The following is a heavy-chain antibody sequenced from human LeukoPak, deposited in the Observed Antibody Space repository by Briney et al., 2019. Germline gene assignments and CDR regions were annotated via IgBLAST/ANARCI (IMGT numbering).Heavy chain of an antibody. Sequence: ASVKVSCKASGYTFTSYGISWVRQAPGQGLEWMGWINAGNGNTKYSQKFQGRVTITRDTSASTAYMDLSSLGSEDTAVYYCARDSRDLRLAITGTNWFDPWGQGTLVTVSS. J-gene: IGHJ5*02. CDR1: GYTFTSYG. D-gene: IGHD3-16*01. CDR3: ARDSRDLRLAITGTNWFDP. CDR2: INAGNGNT. V-gene: IGHV1-18*01.